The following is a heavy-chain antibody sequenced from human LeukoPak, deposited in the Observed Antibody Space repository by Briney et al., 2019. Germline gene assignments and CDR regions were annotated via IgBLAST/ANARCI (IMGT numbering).Heavy chain of an antibody. CDR3: AREGIAAAGTGFDY. Sequence: SQTLSLTCTVSGGSISSGDYYWSWIRQPPGKGLGWIGYIYYSGSTYYNPSLKSRVTISVDTSKNQFSLKLSSVTAADTAVYYCAREGIAAAGTGFDYWGQGTLVTVSS. D-gene: IGHD6-13*01. J-gene: IGHJ4*02. V-gene: IGHV4-30-4*08. CDR2: IYYSGST. CDR1: GGSISSGDYY.